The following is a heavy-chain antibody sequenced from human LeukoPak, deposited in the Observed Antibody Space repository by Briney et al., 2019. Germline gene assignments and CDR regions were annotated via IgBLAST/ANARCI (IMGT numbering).Heavy chain of an antibody. V-gene: IGHV4-4*02. D-gene: IGHD3-10*01. J-gene: IGHJ6*03. Sequence: PSGTLSLTCAVSGGSITSSHWWSWVRQSPGKGLEWIGNTYHSDYINYNPSLKSRATISVDKAKNQLSLKVTSVTAADTAMYYCARTTMVRGTYYMDVWGKGTTVTISS. CDR3: ARTTMVRGTYYMDV. CDR2: TYHSDYI. CDR1: GGSITSSHW.